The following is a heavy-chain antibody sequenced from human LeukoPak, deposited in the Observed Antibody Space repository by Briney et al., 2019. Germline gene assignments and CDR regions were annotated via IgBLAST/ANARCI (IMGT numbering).Heavy chain of an antibody. D-gene: IGHD1-1*01. CDR1: GGSISSGGYS. J-gene: IGHJ4*02. V-gene: IGHV4-30-2*01. CDR2: IYHSGST. Sequence: PSQTLSLTCAVSGGSISSGGYSWSWIRRPPGKGLEWIGYIYHSGSTYYNPSLKSRVTISVDRSKNQFSLKLSSVTAADTAVYYCAREGPPGLDYWGQGTLVTVSS. CDR3: AREGPPGLDY.